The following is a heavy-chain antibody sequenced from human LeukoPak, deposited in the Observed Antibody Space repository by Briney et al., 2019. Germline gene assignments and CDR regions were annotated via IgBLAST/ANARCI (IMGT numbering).Heavy chain of an antibody. CDR3: AKVDLRYFDWLPNDY. Sequence: GRSLRLSCAASGFIFSSYGMHWVRQAPGKGLEWVAVISYDGSNKYYADSVKGRFTISRDNSKNTLYLQMNSLRAEDTAVYYCAKVDLRYFDWLPNDYWGQGTLVTVSS. CDR2: ISYDGSNK. V-gene: IGHV3-30*18. J-gene: IGHJ4*02. D-gene: IGHD3-9*01. CDR1: GFIFSSYG.